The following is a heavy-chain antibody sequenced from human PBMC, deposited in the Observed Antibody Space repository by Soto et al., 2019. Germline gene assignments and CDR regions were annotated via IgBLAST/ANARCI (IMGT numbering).Heavy chain of an antibody. CDR1: GGSISSYY. V-gene: IGHV4-59*01. J-gene: IGHJ6*02. Sequence: QVQLQESGPGLVKPSETLSLTCTVSGGSISSYYWSWIRQPPGKGLVWIGYIYYSGSTNYNPSLKRRDTLSVATSKNHFSLKLSSVTDADTAVYYCAGVRGNYDILTGYYRVYYYGMDVWGQGTTVTVSS. D-gene: IGHD3-9*01. CDR2: IYYSGST. CDR3: AGVRGNYDILTGYYRVYYYGMDV.